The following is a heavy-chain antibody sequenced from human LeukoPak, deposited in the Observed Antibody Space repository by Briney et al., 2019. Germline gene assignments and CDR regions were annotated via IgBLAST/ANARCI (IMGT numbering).Heavy chain of an antibody. CDR2: IIPILGIA. V-gene: IGHV1-69*04. Sequence: GASVKVSCKASGYTFTSYGISWVRQAPGQGLEWMGRIIPILGIANYAQKFQGRVTITADKSTSTAYMELSSLRSEDTAVYYCARASLPTVTSRGDGNFDYWGQGTLVTVSS. J-gene: IGHJ4*02. CDR1: GYTFTSYG. D-gene: IGHD4-17*01. CDR3: ARASLPTVTSRGDGNFDY.